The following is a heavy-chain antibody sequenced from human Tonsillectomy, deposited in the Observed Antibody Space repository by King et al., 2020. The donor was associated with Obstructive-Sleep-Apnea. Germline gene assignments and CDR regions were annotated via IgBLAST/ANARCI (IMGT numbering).Heavy chain of an antibody. CDR2: IKQDGSEK. Sequence: VQLVESGGGLVQPGGSLRLSCAASGFTFSSYWMSWVRQAPGKGLEWVANIKQDGSEKYYVDSVKGRFTISRDNAKNSLYLQMNSLRAEDTAVYYCARVGGNGGNGGYSSYYGMEAGGKGPTVPASS. V-gene: IGHV3-7*04. J-gene: IGHJ6*04. CDR3: ARVGGNGGNGGYSSYYGMEA. D-gene: IGHD3-16*01. CDR1: GFTFSSYW.